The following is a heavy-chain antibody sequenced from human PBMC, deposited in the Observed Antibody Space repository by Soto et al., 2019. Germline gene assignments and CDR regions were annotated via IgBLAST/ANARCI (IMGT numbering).Heavy chain of an antibody. V-gene: IGHV1-69*13. D-gene: IGHD2-2*01. CDR3: ARDRYEYCSSTSCYSPYYYYYYGMDV. CDR2: IIPIFGTA. J-gene: IGHJ6*02. CDR1: GGTFSSYA. Sequence: ASVKVSCKASGGTFSSYAISWVRQAPGQGLEWMGGIIPIFGTANYAQKFQGRVTITADESTSTAYMELSSLRSEDTAVYYCARDRYEYCSSTSCYSPYYYYYYGMDVWGQGTTVTVSS.